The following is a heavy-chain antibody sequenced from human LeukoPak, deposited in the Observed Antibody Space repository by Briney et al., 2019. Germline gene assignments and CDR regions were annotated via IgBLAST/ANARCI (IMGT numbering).Heavy chain of an antibody. D-gene: IGHD6-13*01. Sequence: GVSLRLSCAASGFTVSSYGMTWVRQAPGKGLEWVSAFSATDGSAQYAESVKGRFTISRDNSKSSLYLQMNSLRDEDTAVYYCAKARIAAAGTGAFDVWGQGTMVTVSS. CDR1: GFTVSSYG. V-gene: IGHV3-23*01. CDR2: FSATDGSA. J-gene: IGHJ3*01. CDR3: AKARIAAAGTGAFDV.